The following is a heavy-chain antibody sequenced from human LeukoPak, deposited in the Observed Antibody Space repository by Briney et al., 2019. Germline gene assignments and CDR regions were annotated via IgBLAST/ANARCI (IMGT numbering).Heavy chain of an antibody. Sequence: GGSLRLSCAASGFTFSSYAMSWVRQAPGKGLEWVSAISGSGGSTYYADSVKGRFTISRDNSKNTLYLQMNSLRAEDTAVYYCAKDPRPSFLEWLLSSYWGQGTLVTVSS. CDR2: ISGSGGST. D-gene: IGHD3-3*01. CDR1: GFTFSSYA. V-gene: IGHV3-23*01. CDR3: AKDPRPSFLEWLLSSY. J-gene: IGHJ4*02.